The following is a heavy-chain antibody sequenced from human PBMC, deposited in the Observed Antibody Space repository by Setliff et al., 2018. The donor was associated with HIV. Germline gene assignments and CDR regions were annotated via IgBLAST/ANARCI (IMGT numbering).Heavy chain of an antibody. V-gene: IGHV4-39*07. CDR2: IYHTGSA. CDR1: GGSISWIASY. J-gene: IGHJ2*01. D-gene: IGHD1-26*01. CDR3: VRDAGDSYLKGFWYFDL. Sequence: SETLSLTCTVSGGSISWIASYWGWIRQPPGKGLEWIATIYHTGSAYYNSSLKSRVTISVDTSKNQFSLRLNSVTAADTAVYYCVRDAGDSYLKGFWYFDLWGRGTLVTVSS.